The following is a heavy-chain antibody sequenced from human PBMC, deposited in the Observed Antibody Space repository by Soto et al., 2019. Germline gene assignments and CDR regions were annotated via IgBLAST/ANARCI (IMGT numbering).Heavy chain of an antibody. V-gene: IGHV2-5*02. CDR3: AHQAGYSSSWYLGDAFDI. D-gene: IGHD6-13*01. CDR2: IYWDDDK. CDR1: GFSLSTSGVG. Sequence: QITLKESGPTLVKPTQTLTLTCTFSGFSLSTSGVGVGWIRQPPGKALEWLALIYWDDDKRYSPSLKSRLTITKDTSKTQVVLTMTNMDPVDTATYYCAHQAGYSSSWYLGDAFDIWGQGTMVTVSS. J-gene: IGHJ3*02.